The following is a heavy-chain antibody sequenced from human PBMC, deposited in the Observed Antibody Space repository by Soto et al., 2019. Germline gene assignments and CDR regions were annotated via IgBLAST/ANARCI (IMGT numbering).Heavy chain of an antibody. CDR2: IYWDDDK. CDR1: GFSLSTSGVG. D-gene: IGHD5-12*01. CDR3: AHVYCGYDNFDY. V-gene: IGHV2-5*02. Sequence: QITLKESGPTLVKPTQTLTLTCTFSGFSLSTSGVGVGWIRQPPGKALEWLALIYWDDDKRYSPSLKSRLTTXKXSSKNQVVLTMTHMDPVDTATYYCAHVYCGYDNFDYWGQGTLVTVSS. J-gene: IGHJ4*02.